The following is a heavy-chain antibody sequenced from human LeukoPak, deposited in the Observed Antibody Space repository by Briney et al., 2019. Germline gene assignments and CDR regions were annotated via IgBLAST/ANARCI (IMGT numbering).Heavy chain of an antibody. CDR2: ISSSSSYI. D-gene: IGHD3-3*01. CDR3: ARDQTPPDYDFWSGYYGY. CDR1: GFTFSSYS. Sequence: GGSLRLSCAASGFTFSSYSMNWVRQAPGKGLEWVSSISSSSSYIYYADSVKGRFTISRDNAKNSLYLQMNSLRAEDTAVYYCARDQTPPDYDFWSGYYGYWGQGTLVTVSS. J-gene: IGHJ4*02. V-gene: IGHV3-21*01.